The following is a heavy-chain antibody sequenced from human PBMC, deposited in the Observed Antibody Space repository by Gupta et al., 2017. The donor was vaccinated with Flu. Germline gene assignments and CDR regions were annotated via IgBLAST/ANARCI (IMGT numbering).Heavy chain of an antibody. D-gene: IGHD2-2*01. CDR2: VSPYNGDT. CDR1: GYTFSRFG. Sequence: GYTFSRFGISWVRQPPGQGLEWMGWVSPYNGDTNYAPSLQGRITMTADTSSNTAYLELGSLRSDDTAVYYCARGCSSVSCYLFLREWGQGTLVTVS. V-gene: IGHV1-18*01. CDR3: ARGCSSVSCYLFLRE. J-gene: IGHJ4*02.